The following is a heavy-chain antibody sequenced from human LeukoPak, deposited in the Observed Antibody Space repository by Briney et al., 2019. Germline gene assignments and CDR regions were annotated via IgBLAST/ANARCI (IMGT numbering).Heavy chain of an antibody. D-gene: IGHD1-26*01. CDR2: IYTSGST. Sequence: PSETLSLTCTVSGGSISSYYWSWIRQPAGKGLEWIGRIYTSGSTNYNPSLKSRVTMSIDTSKNQFSLRLTSVVAADTAVYYCARQGYTASYYFLDYWSQGTLVTVSS. CDR1: GGSISSYY. J-gene: IGHJ4*02. CDR3: ARQGYTASYYFLDY. V-gene: IGHV4-4*07.